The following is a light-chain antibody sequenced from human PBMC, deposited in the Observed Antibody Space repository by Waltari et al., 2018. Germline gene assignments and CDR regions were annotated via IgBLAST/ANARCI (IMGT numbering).Light chain of an antibody. CDR1: SLSKFS. CDR3: HSRDSTSTRV. V-gene: IGLV3-19*01. Sequence: SSELNQDPAVSVALGQTVKITCQGDSLSKFSASWYQQRPGQAPILFLYGPDYRPSGIPGRFSGSTSGGTASLTITGAQAEDEAVYYCHSRDSTSTRVFGGGTRLTV. J-gene: IGLJ3*02. CDR2: GPD.